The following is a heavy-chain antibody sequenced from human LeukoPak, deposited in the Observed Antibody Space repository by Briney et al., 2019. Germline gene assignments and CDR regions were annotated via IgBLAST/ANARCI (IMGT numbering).Heavy chain of an antibody. CDR1: GFTFSRYW. J-gene: IGHJ4*02. CDR3: ARDTRYGDNDY. Sequence: GQSLRLSCAASGFTFSRYWMTWVRQAPGKGLEWVANIKEDGSEKNYVDSVKGRFTISRDNAKNSAFLQMNSLRADDTAVYYCARDTRYGDNDYWGQGTLVTVSS. V-gene: IGHV3-7*05. CDR2: IKEDGSEK. D-gene: IGHD4-17*01.